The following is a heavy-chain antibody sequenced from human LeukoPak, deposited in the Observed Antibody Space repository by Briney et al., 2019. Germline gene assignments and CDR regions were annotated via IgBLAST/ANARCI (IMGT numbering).Heavy chain of an antibody. CDR2: IIPIFGTA. CDR3: ARDAGWEPYYFDY. Sequence: GASVKVSCKASGGTFSSYAISWVRQAPGQGLEWMGGIIPIFGTANYAQKFQGRVTITADESTSTAYMELSSLRSEDTAVYYCARDAGWEPYYFDYWGQGTLVTVSS. CDR1: GGTFSSYA. V-gene: IGHV1-69*13. D-gene: IGHD1-26*01. J-gene: IGHJ4*02.